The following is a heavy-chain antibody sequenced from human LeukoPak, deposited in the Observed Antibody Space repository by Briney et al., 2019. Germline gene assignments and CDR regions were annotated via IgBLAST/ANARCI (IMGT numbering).Heavy chain of an antibody. V-gene: IGHV3-9*01. D-gene: IGHD6-13*01. CDR1: GFTFDDYA. J-gene: IGHJ5*02. CDR2: ISWNSGSI. CDR3: AKDGAAAGNWFDP. Sequence: GGSLRLSCAASGFTFDDYAMHWVRQAPGKGLEWVSGISWNSGSIGYADSVKGRFTISRDNAKNSLYLQMNSLRAEDTALYYCAKDGAAAGNWFDPWGQGTLVTVSS.